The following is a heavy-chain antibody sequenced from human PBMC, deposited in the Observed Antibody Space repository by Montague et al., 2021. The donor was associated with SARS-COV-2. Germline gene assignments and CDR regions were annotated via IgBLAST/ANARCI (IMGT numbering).Heavy chain of an antibody. J-gene: IGHJ3*02. CDR3: ARGSGWMGNAFDI. CDR1: GGSISSYN. V-gene: IGHV4-59*01. Sequence: SETLSLTCTVTGGSISSYNWSWIRQPPGKGMEWIGYIYYSGSKDYNPSLKSRVTISVDTSKNQFSLKRSSVTAADTAVYYCARGSGWMGNAFDIWGQGTMVTVSS. D-gene: IGHD6-19*01. CDR2: IYYSGSK.